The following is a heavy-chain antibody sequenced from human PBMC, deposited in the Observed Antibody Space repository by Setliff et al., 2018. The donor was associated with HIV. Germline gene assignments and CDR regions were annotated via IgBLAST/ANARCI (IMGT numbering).Heavy chain of an antibody. CDR2: MNPNSGNT. D-gene: IGHD6-13*01. CDR1: GYTFTSYD. CDR3: ARGMLGSTLAGGGPTDY. V-gene: IGHV1-8*02. J-gene: IGHJ4*02. Sequence: ASVKVSCKASGYTFTSYDINWVRQATGQGLEWMGWMNPNSGNTGYAQKFQGRVTMTRNTSISTAYMELSSLRSEDTAVYYCARGMLGSTLAGGGPTDYWGQGTLVTVSS.